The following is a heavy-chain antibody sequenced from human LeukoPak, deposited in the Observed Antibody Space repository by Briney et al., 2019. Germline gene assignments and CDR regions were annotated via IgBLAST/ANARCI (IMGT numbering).Heavy chain of an antibody. Sequence: PSETLSLTCSVSGDSISTSYYWGRIRQPPGKGLEWIGSFYYSGSTYYNPSLKSRVTISVDTSKNQFSLKLSSVTAADTAVYYWARPPPPYGIAKKLGGKGPLVTVSS. CDR1: GDSISTSYY. J-gene: IGHJ4*02. CDR2: FYYSGST. CDR3: ARPPPPYGIAKKL. D-gene: IGHD4-17*01. V-gene: IGHV4-38-2*02.